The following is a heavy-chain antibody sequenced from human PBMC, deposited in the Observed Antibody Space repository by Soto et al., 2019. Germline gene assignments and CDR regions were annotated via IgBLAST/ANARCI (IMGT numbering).Heavy chain of an antibody. Sequence: GESLKISCKGSGYSFTSYWIGCVRQMPGKGLEWMGPIYPGDSDTKYSPSFQGQVTISADKSISTAYLQWSSLKASDTAMYYCARQLSYFDSSGYYYGGFDYWGQGTLVTVSS. CDR1: GYSFTSYW. CDR3: ARQLSYFDSSGYYYGGFDY. D-gene: IGHD3-22*01. V-gene: IGHV5-51*01. CDR2: IYPGDSDT. J-gene: IGHJ4*02.